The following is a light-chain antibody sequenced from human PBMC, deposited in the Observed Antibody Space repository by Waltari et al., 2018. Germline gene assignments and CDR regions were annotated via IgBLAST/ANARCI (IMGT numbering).Light chain of an antibody. CDR3: ASRDSSGNHAV. CDR2: GKS. CDR1: SLRTYY. V-gene: IGLV3-19*01. Sequence: SSELTQDPAVSVALGQAVRITCQGDSLRTYYASWYQQKPGQAPVLFIYGKSNRPSGLPDRFSGSSSGNTASLTISGAQAEDEADYYCASRDSSGNHAVFGGGTKLTVL. J-gene: IGLJ2*01.